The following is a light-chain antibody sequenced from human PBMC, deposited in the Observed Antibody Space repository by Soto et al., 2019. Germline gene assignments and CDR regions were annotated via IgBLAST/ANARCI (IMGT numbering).Light chain of an antibody. CDR1: QSIDSNY. V-gene: IGKV3-20*01. CDR2: DAS. J-gene: IGKJ1*01. CDR3: QHYASSPTWT. Sequence: EIVLTQSPGTLSLSPGERATLSCRASQSIDSNYLAWYQHKSGQAPRVLIYDASSRATGIPDRFSGSGSGTDFTLTISRLESEDFAVYYCQHYASSPTWTFGQGTKVEIK.